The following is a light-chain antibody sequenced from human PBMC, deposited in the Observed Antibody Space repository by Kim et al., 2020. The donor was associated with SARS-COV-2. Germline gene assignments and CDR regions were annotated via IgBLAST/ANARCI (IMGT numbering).Light chain of an antibody. CDR2: KNN. CDR1: SSNLGTNS. CDR3: AGWDDSLNAEV. Sequence: ELTQPPSVSGTPGQRVTISCSGSSSNLGTNSVHWYQQFPGTAPEVLIYKNNQRPSGVPDRFSGSKSGTSASLAISGLQSEDEGDYYCAGWDDSLNAEVFGGGPQLTVL. J-gene: IGLJ3*02. V-gene: IGLV1-44*01.